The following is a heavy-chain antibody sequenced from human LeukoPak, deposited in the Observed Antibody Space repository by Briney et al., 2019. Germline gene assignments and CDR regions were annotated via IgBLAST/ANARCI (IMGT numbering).Heavy chain of an antibody. CDR1: GGSFHSVF. CDR3: ARLSITMVRGVIINYYYYYMDV. CDR2: ISHGGTT. J-gene: IGHJ6*03. D-gene: IGHD3-10*01. Sequence: SETLSLTCAVDGGSFHSVFWSWIRQPPGKGLEWIGEISHGGTTSYNPSLKSRVTMSVDTSNNQLSLKLSSVTAADTAVYYCARLSITMVRGVIINYYYYYMDVWGKGTTVTISS. V-gene: IGHV4-34*01.